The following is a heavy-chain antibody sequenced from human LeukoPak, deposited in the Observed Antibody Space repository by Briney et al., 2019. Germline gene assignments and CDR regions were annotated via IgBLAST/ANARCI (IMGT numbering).Heavy chain of an antibody. V-gene: IGHV3-30*02. Sequence: GGSLRLSRAASGFTFNNYGMHWVRQAPGKGLEWVAFIRYDGSNKYYTDSVKGRFTISRDNSKNTLFLQMNSLRDEDTAVYYCAKGRRATFRYDALHIWGQGTMVTVSS. D-gene: IGHD5-24*01. CDR2: IRYDGSNK. CDR3: AKGRRATFRYDALHI. CDR1: GFTFNNYG. J-gene: IGHJ3*02.